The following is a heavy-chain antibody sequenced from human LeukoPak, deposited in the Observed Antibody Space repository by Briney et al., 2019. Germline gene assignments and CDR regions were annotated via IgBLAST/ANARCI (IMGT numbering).Heavy chain of an antibody. Sequence: GGSLRLSCAASGFTVSSSHMTGVRQARGKGLACVSLIYSGGSTYYSDSVKGRFTISRDNSKNTLYLHMNSLRAEDTAVYYCARGQSYYPYWGQGTLVTVSS. J-gene: IGHJ4*02. CDR1: GFTVSSSH. D-gene: IGHD1-26*01. CDR2: IYSGGST. V-gene: IGHV3-66*01. CDR3: ARGQSYYPY.